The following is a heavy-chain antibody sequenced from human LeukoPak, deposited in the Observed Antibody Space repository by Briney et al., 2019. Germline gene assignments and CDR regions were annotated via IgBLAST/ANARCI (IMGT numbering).Heavy chain of an antibody. CDR1: GGSISRGGYY. D-gene: IGHD3-22*01. CDR3: ARAYYDTSSYGLDY. Sequence: SETLSLTCTVSGGSISRGGYYWSWIRQHPGKGLEWIGYIYYSGSTYYSSSLKSRVTISADTSKNQFSLKLNSVGAADTAVYYCARAYYDTSSYGLDYWGQGILVTVSS. CDR2: IYYSGST. V-gene: IGHV4-31*03. J-gene: IGHJ4*02.